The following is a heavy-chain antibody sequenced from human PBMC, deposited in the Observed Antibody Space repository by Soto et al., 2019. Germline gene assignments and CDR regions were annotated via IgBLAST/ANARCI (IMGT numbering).Heavy chain of an antibody. CDR1: GFTFPNNW. CDR2: IKRDGSET. V-gene: IGHV3-7*01. D-gene: IGHD6-19*01. Sequence: EVQLLESGGGLVQPGESLRLSCAASGFTFPNNWMGWVRQAPGKGLEWVANIKRDGSETYYVDSVKGRFTISRDNAKNSLYLHMTSLIAEDTAVYYCARPLGWRDAFDVWGQGTVVTVSS. CDR3: ARPLGWRDAFDV. J-gene: IGHJ3*01.